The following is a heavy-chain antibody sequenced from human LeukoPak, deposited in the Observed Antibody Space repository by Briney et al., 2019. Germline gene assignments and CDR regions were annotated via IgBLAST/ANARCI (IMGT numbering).Heavy chain of an antibody. CDR1: GFNFRDYY. Sequence: PGGSLRLSCAASGFNFRDYYMSWIRQAPGKGLEYISYSSGSGSSIYYADSVKGRFTISRDNAKNSLYLQMNSLRAEDTAVYYCARSGGSSPRGVQLWLRRELSFDYWGQGTLVTVSS. D-gene: IGHD5-18*01. J-gene: IGHJ4*02. V-gene: IGHV3-11*04. CDR2: SSGSGSSI. CDR3: ARSGGSSPRGVQLWLRRELSFDY.